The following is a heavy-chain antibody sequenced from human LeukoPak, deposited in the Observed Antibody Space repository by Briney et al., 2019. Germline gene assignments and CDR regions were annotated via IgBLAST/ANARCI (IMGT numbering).Heavy chain of an antibody. J-gene: IGHJ3*02. V-gene: IGHV4-34*01. CDR3: ASLWPYQLSAFDI. CDR2: INHSGST. D-gene: IGHD2-2*01. CDR1: GGSFSGYY. Sequence: SETLSLTCAVYGGSFSGYYWSWIRQPPGKGLEWIGEINHSGSTNYNPSLKSRVTISVDTSKNQFSLKLSSVTAADTAVYYCASLWPYQLSAFDIWGQRKMVTVSS.